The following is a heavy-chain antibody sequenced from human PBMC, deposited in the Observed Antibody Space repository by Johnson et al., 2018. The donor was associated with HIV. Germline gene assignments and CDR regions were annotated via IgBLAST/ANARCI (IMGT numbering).Heavy chain of an antibody. D-gene: IGHD1-26*01. Sequence: VESGGGLVQPGRSLRLSCAASGFTFEDYAMHWVRQAPGKGLEWVSGISWNSGSIGYADSVKGRFTISRDNAKNSLYLQMNSLRAEDTAVYYCAKDPGGGSYPNDAFDIWGQGTMVTVSS. CDR1: GFTFEDYA. CDR2: ISWNSGSI. V-gene: IGHV3-9*01. J-gene: IGHJ3*02. CDR3: AKDPGGGSYPNDAFDI.